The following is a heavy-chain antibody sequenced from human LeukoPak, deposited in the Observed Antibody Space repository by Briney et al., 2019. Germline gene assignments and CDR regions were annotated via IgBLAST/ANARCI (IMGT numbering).Heavy chain of an antibody. CDR1: GGTFSSYA. D-gene: IGHD3-16*01. CDR2: IIPIFGTA. J-gene: IGHJ4*02. V-gene: IGHV1-69*13. CDR3: ASLVWGSSHDY. Sequence: SVKVSCKASGGTFSSYAISWVRQAPGQGLEWMGRIIPIFGTANYAQKFQGRVTITADESTSIAYMELSSLRSEDTAVYYCASLVWGSSHDYWGQGTLVTVSS.